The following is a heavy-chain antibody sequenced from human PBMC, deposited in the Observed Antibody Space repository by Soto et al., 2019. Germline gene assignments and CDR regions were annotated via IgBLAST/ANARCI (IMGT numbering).Heavy chain of an antibody. CDR1: GFTFSRYG. CDR2: IWYDGSNK. V-gene: IGHV3-33*01. CDR3: ARDGPKIGLDI. D-gene: IGHD3-10*01. Sequence: QVQLVESGGGVVQPGRSLRLSCAASGFTFSRYGIHWVRQAPGKGLEWVAVIWYDGSNKYYADSVKGRFTISRDNSKNTLYLQMSRLRAEDKAVYYCARDGPKIGLDILGQGTMVTGSS. J-gene: IGHJ3*02.